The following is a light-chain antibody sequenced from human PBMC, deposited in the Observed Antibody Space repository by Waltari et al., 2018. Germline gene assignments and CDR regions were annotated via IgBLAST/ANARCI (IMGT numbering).Light chain of an antibody. V-gene: IGKV1-39*01. Sequence: DIQMTQSPSSLSTSVGDRVTITCRASQSISSYLNWYQQKPGKSPKLLIYGASSLQSGVPSRVSGSGSGTDFTLSISSPQREDFVTYYCQQSYSTPRTFGQGTRLEIK. CDR1: QSISSY. CDR3: QQSYSTPRT. J-gene: IGKJ2*01. CDR2: GAS.